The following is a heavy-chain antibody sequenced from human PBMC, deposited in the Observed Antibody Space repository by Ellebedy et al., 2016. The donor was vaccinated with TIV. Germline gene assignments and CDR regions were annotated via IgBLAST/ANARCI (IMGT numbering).Heavy chain of an antibody. D-gene: IGHD3-22*01. V-gene: IGHV1-46*01. CDR1: GYTFTSYF. Sequence: ASVKVSCKASGYTFTSYFLYWVRQAPGQGLEWMGIINPTSGNSNFAQKFQGRVTVTRDTSTSTFYMELSILRSEDTAVYYCARGDNYFYDSSGYYYSYWGQGTLVTVSS. CDR2: INPTSGNS. CDR3: ARGDNYFYDSSGYYYSY. J-gene: IGHJ4*02.